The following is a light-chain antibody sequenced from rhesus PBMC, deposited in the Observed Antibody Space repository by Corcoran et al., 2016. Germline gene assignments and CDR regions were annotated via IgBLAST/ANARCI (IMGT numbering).Light chain of an antibody. J-gene: IGKJ2*01. CDR2: DAS. CDR1: QRVSSN. Sequence: EIVMTQSPATLSLSPGERATLSCRASQRVSSNLAWYQQKPGQVPRPLIYDASNRATGIPDRFSGSGSGTDFTLTLSSLEPEDVGVYYCQQYNNWNSFGQGTKVEIK. V-gene: IGKV3-35*01. CDR3: QQYNNWNS.